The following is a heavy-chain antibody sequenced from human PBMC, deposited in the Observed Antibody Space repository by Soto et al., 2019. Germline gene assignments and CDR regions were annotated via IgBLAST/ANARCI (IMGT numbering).Heavy chain of an antibody. CDR1: GGSISSSPNY. CDR3: ARRNYTYYFDA. Sequence: SETLSLTCTVSGGSISSSPNYWGWIRQPPGKGLEWIAIITYSGTTYYNPSLKSRVTISADTSKNQFSLNLSSVTAAETAIYYCARRNYTYYFDAWGLGILVTVSS. V-gene: IGHV4-39*01. D-gene: IGHD3-10*01. CDR2: ITYSGTT. J-gene: IGHJ4*02.